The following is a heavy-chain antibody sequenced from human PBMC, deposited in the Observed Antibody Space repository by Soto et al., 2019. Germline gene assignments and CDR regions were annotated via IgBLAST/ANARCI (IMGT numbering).Heavy chain of an antibody. CDR3: VRDDVGVGIDY. CDR1: GFTFSSYW. V-gene: IGHV3-74*03. Sequence: EVQLVESGGGLVQPGGSLRLSCAASGFTFSSYWMHWVRQVPGKGLVWVSHIDSDGNSTTYADSVKGRFTISRDNGKNTVYLQMNSLRADDTAVYYCVRDDVGVGIDYWGLGTLVTVSS. D-gene: IGHD1-26*01. J-gene: IGHJ4*02. CDR2: IDSDGNST.